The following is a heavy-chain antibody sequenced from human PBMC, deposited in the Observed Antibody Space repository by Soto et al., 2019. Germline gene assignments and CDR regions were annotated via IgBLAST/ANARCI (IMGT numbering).Heavy chain of an antibody. CDR3: ARDGGRHSGGIDY. CDR1: GGTFSSYS. V-gene: IGHV1-69*01. Sequence: QVQLVQSGAEVKKPGSSVKVSCKASGGTFSSYSINWVRQAPGQGLEWMGEIIPLFGTATYAQKFQGRVTITADESTSTAYMELSSLRSEDTPVYYCARDGGRHSGGIDYWGQGTLVTVSS. CDR2: IIPLFGTA. J-gene: IGHJ4*02. D-gene: IGHD1-26*01.